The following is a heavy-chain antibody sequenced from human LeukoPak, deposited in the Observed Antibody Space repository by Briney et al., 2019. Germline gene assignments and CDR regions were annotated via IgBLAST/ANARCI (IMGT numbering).Heavy chain of an antibody. V-gene: IGHV1-18*01. D-gene: IGHD2-15*01. CDR3: ARRSSGGTSSPFDY. CDR1: GYTFTSYG. J-gene: IGHJ4*02. Sequence: ASVKVSCKASGYTFTSYGISWVRQAPGQGLEWMGWISAYNGNTNYAQKLQGRVTMTTDTSTSTAYMELSRLRSDNTAVYYCARRSSGGTSSPFDYWGQGTLVTVSS. CDR2: ISAYNGNT.